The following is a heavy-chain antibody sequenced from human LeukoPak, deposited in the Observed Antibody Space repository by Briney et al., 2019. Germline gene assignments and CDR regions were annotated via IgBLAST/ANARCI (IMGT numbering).Heavy chain of an antibody. CDR2: ISYDGSNK. V-gene: IGHV3-30*03. D-gene: IGHD3-22*01. J-gene: IGHJ4*02. CDR3: ARAYSGYPFDY. CDR1: GFTFSSYG. Sequence: GGSLRLSCAASGFTFSSYGMSWVRQAPGKGLEWVAVISYDGSNKYYADSVKGRFTISRDNSKNTLYLQMNSLRAEDTAVYYCARAYSGYPFDYWGQGTLVTVSS.